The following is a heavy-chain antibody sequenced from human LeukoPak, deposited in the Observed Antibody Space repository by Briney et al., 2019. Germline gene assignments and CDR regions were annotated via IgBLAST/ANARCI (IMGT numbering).Heavy chain of an antibody. J-gene: IGHJ5*02. CDR1: GFTFSGSA. CDR2: IRSKANSYAT. Sequence: PGGSLRLSCAASGFTFSGSAMHWVRQASGKGLEWVGRIRSKANSYATAYAASVKGRFTISRDDSKNTAYLQMNSLKTEDTAVYYWILRGYCSSTSCLGSNWFDPWGQGTLVTVSS. D-gene: IGHD2-2*01. CDR3: ILRGYCSSTSCLGSNWFDP. V-gene: IGHV3-73*01.